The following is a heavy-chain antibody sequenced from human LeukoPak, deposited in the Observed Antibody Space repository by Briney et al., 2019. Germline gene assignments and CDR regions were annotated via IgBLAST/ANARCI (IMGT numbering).Heavy chain of an antibody. V-gene: IGHV1-69*05. D-gene: IGHD3-22*01. CDR1: GGTFSSYA. J-gene: IGHJ4*02. CDR3: ASGVHDSSGALGD. CDR2: IFPLFGIA. Sequence: SVKVSCKASGGTFSSYAISWVRQAPGQGLEWMGGIFPLFGIANYAQKFQGRVTVTTDESAGIVYMELSSLRSEDTAVYYCASGVHDSSGALGDWGQGTLVTVSS.